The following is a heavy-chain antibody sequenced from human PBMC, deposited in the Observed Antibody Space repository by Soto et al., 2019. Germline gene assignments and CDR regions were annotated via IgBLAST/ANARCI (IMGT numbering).Heavy chain of an antibody. Sequence: EVQLVESGGGLVQPGGSLKLSCAASGFTFSGSAMHWVRQASGKGLEWVGRIRTKANSYATAYAASVKGRYTISRXXSNTTAYLPMNSMNTEATAVYYCTSRPSGTVTTDSWGQGTLVTVSS. CDR3: TSRPSGTVTTDS. V-gene: IGHV3-73*02. J-gene: IGHJ4*02. CDR1: GFTFSGSA. CDR2: IRTKANSYAT. D-gene: IGHD4-17*01.